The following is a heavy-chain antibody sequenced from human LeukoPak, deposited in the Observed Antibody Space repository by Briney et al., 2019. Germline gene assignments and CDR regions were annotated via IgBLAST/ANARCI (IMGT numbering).Heavy chain of an antibody. CDR1: GFTFSKYW. Sequence: PGGSLRLSCAASGFTFSKYWMSWVRQAPGKGLEWAANIKPDGSDKYYVDSVKGRFTVSRDNAMNSFYLQMNGLRAEDTAVYYCARDGAYFDYWGQGILVTVSS. D-gene: IGHD4-17*01. CDR3: ARDGAYFDY. CDR2: IKPDGSDK. V-gene: IGHV3-7*01. J-gene: IGHJ4*02.